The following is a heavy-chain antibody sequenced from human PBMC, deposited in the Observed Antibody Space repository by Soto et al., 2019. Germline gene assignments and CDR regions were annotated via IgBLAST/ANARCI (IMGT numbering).Heavy chain of an antibody. D-gene: IGHD4-17*01. CDR1: GFTFNSYG. J-gene: IGHJ4*02. V-gene: IGHV3-23*01. CDR3: AKTGFGDYDY. CDR2: VRPSGENT. Sequence: EVQLLESGGGLVQPGGSLRLSCAASGFTFNSYGMSWVRQAPGKGLEWVAVVRPSGENTNYADSVKGRFTISRDNSNNTVNLQMNSLRAEDTAIYLCAKTGFGDYDYWGPGALVTVSS.